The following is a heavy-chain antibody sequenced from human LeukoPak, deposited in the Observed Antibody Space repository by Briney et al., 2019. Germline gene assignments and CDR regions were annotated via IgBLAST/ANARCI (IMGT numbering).Heavy chain of an antibody. CDR3: ARFAYWTFDY. V-gene: IGHV3-7*01. Sequence: GGSLRLSCAASGFTFSRYWMSWVRQAPGKGPQWVANIKEDGSERYQVDSVKGRFAIPRDNAKDSLYLQMDSLRAEDTVIYYCARFAYWTFDYLGQGALVTVSS. J-gene: IGHJ4*02. CDR1: GFTFSRYW. D-gene: IGHD2-8*02. CDR2: IKEDGSER.